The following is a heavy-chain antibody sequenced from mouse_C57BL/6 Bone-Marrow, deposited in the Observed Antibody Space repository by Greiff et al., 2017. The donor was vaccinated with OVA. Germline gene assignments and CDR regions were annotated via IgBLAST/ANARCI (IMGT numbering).Heavy chain of an antibody. CDR2: IYPRSGNT. D-gene: IGHD3-2*02. CDR1: GYTFTSYG. CDR3: AREGQLRLRV. Sequence: VQLQESGAELARPGASVKLSCKASGYTFTSYGISWVKQRTGQGLEWIGEIYPRSGNTYYNEKFKGKATLTADKSSSTAYMELRSLTSEDSAVYFCAREGQLRLRVWGQGTLVTVSA. V-gene: IGHV1-81*01. J-gene: IGHJ3*01.